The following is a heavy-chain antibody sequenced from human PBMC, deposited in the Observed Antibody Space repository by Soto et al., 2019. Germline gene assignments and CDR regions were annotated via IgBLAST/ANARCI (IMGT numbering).Heavy chain of an antibody. J-gene: IGHJ6*02. D-gene: IGHD6-6*01. Sequence: GESLKISCQGSGYTFTGHWISWVRQMPGKGLEWMGRIDPSDSYTRYSPSFQGQVTISADKSLRTAYLQWTSLKASDTALYYCARTRSFTLGFYYDGMDVWGQGTTVTVSS. CDR3: ARTRSFTLGFYYDGMDV. V-gene: IGHV5-10-1*04. CDR2: IDPSDSYT. CDR1: GYTFTGHW.